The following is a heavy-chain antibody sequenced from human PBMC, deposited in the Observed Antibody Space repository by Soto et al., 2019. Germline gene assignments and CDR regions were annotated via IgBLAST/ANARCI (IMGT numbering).Heavy chain of an antibody. J-gene: IGHJ6*03. D-gene: IGHD6-13*01. CDR2: ISAYNGNT. CDR3: ARLYSSSYYYYYYYMDV. V-gene: IGHV1-18*01. CDR1: GYTFTSYG. Sequence: ASVKVSCKASGYTFTSYGISWVRQAPGQGLEWMGWISAYNGNTNYAQKLQGRVTMTTDTSTSTAYMELRSLRSDDTAVYYCARLYSSSYYYYYYYMDVWGKGTTVTVPS.